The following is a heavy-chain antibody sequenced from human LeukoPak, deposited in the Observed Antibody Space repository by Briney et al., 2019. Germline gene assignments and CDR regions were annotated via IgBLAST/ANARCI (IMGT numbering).Heavy chain of an antibody. V-gene: IGHV1-2*02. CDR2: INPNSGGT. D-gene: IGHD4-17*01. CDR1: GYTFTSYG. Sequence: ASVKVSCKASGYTFTSYGISWVRQAPGQGLEWMGWINPNSGGTNYAQKFQGRVTMTRDTSISTAYMELSRLRSDDTAVYYCARGYGPNDAFDIWGQGTMVTVSS. J-gene: IGHJ3*02. CDR3: ARGYGPNDAFDI.